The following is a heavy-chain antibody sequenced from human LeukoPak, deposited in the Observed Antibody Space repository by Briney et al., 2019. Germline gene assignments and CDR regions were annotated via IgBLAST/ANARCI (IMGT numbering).Heavy chain of an antibody. J-gene: IGHJ4*02. V-gene: IGHV1-46*01. D-gene: IGHD6-19*01. CDR2: INPSGGST. CDR3: ARAGEVYNSGSYLEY. Sequence: GASVKVSCKASGYTFTSYYMHWVRQAPGQRLEWMGIINPSGGSTSYAQKFQGRVTMTRDTSTSTVYMELSSLRSEDTAVYYCARAGEVYNSGSYLEYWGQGTLVTVSS. CDR1: GYTFTSYY.